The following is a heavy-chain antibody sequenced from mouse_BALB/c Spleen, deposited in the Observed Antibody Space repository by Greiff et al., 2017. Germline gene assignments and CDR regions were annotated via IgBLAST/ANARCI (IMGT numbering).Heavy chain of an antibody. D-gene: IGHD3-3*01. CDR2: INPYNDGT. CDR1: GYTFTSYV. J-gene: IGHJ4*01. V-gene: IGHV1-14*01. Sequence: EVQLQESGPELVKPGASVKMSCKASGYTFTSYVMHWVKQKPGQGLEWIGYINPYNDGTKYNEKFKGKATLTSDKSSSTAYMELSSLTSEDSAVYYCARRGLAYAMDYWGQGTSVTVSS. CDR3: ARRGLAYAMDY.